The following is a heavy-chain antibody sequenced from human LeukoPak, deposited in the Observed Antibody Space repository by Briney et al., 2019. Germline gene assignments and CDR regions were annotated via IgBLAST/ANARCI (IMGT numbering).Heavy chain of an antibody. CDR2: FYCSGST. D-gene: IGHD4-17*01. Sequence: SETLSLTCTVSGGSISSSSYCWGWIRQPPGKGLEWIISFYCSGSTYYNSSLKCRATITVDTTKKLFLLTLSSMTAGDPAVYYCARLRSAVTILYFFHCWGQGRQVTVSS. CDR1: GGSISSSSYC. CDR3: ARLRSAVTILYFFHC. V-gene: IGHV4-39*01. J-gene: IGHJ4*02.